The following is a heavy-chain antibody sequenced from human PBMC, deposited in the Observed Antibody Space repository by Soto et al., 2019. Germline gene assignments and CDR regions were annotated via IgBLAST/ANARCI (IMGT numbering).Heavy chain of an antibody. CDR1: GFTFSSYA. D-gene: IGHD1-1*01. V-gene: IGHV3-30-3*01. CDR2: ISYDGSNK. Sequence: GGSLRLSCAASGFTFSSYAMHWVRQAPGKGLEWVAVISYDGSNKYYADSVKGRFTISRDNSKNTLYLQMNSLRAEDTAVYYCARKQLELYYYGMDVWGQGTTVTVSS. CDR3: ARKQLELYYYGMDV. J-gene: IGHJ6*02.